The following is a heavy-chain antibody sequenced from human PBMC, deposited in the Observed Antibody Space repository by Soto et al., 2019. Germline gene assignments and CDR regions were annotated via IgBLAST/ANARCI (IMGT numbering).Heavy chain of an antibody. CDR3: ARDAMVRGVIAYYYYGMDV. Sequence: QVQLVQSGAEVKKPGSSVKVSCKASGGTFSSYTISWVRQAPGQGLEWMGRIIPILGIANYAQKFQGRVTITADKSTSTAYMELSSLRSEDTAVYYCARDAMVRGVIAYYYYGMDVWGQGTTVTVSS. D-gene: IGHD3-10*01. CDR1: GGTFSSYT. V-gene: IGHV1-69*08. J-gene: IGHJ6*02. CDR2: IIPILGIA.